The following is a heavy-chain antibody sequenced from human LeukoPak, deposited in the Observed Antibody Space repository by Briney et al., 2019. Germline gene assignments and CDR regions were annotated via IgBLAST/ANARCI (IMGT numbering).Heavy chain of an antibody. CDR2: ISYDGSNK. Sequence: PGGSLRLSCAASGFTFSSYAMHWVRQAPGKGLEWVAVISYDGSNKYYADSVKGRFTISRDNSKNTLYQQMNSLRAEDTAVYYCARDFILTGYSDYWGQGTLVTVSS. D-gene: IGHD3-9*01. J-gene: IGHJ4*02. V-gene: IGHV3-30-3*01. CDR3: ARDFILTGYSDY. CDR1: GFTFSSYA.